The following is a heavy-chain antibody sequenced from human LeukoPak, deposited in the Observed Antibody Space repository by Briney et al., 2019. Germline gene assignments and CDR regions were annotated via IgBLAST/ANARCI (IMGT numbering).Heavy chain of an antibody. J-gene: IGHJ4*02. D-gene: IGHD5-24*01. CDR1: GGTFSSYA. V-gene: IGHV1-69*05. Sequence: ASVKVSCKASGGTFSSYAISWVRQAPGQGLEWMGRIIPIFGTANYAQKFQGRVTITTDESTSTAYMELSSLRSEDTAVYYCARTTMGRDGYNPREDLDYWGLGTLVTVSS. CDR3: ARTTMGRDGYNPREDLDY. CDR2: IIPIFGTA.